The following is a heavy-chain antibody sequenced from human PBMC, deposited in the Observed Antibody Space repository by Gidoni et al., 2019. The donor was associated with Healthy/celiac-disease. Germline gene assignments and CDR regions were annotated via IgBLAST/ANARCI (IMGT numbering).Heavy chain of an antibody. Sequence: EVQLVESGGGLVQPGGSLRLSCAASGFTFSSTYVSWVSQAPGKGLEWVSVIYSGGSTYYADSVKGRFTISRDNSKNTLYLQMNSLRADDTAVYYCARIVGATFDYWGQGTLVTVSS. CDR1: GFTFSSTY. CDR2: IYSGGST. D-gene: IGHD1-26*01. CDR3: ARIVGATFDY. V-gene: IGHV3-66*02. J-gene: IGHJ4*02.